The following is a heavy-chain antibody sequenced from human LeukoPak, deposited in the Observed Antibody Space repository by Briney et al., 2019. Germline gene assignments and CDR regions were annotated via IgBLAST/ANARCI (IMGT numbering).Heavy chain of an antibody. CDR3: AKDIVPNNWAYFDS. Sequence: GGSLRLSCAASGFTFDDYAMYWVRQAPGKGLEWVSGISWNSGTIAYADSVKGRFIISRDNAKNSLYLQMNSLRAEDTALYYCAKDIVPNNWAYFDSWGQGTLVTVSS. D-gene: IGHD1-20*01. J-gene: IGHJ4*02. CDR2: ISWNSGTI. CDR1: GFTFDDYA. V-gene: IGHV3-9*01.